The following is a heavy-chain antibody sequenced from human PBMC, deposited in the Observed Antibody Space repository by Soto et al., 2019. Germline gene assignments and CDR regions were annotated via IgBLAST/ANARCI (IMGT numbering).Heavy chain of an antibody. CDR2: INHSGST. Sequence: SEPLSLTCAVYGGSFSGYYWSWIREPPGKGLEWIGEINHSGSTNYNPSLKRRVTTSVDTSKTQFSLKRSSVTAADTAVYYCARGRRIAAHHHNWFDPWGQGTQVTVSS. D-gene: IGHD6-6*01. CDR1: GGSFSGYY. J-gene: IGHJ5*02. V-gene: IGHV4-34*01. CDR3: ARGRRIAAHHHNWFDP.